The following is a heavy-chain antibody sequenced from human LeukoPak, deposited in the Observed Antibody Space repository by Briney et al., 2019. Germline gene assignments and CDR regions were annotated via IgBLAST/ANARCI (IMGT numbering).Heavy chain of an antibody. D-gene: IGHD2-21*02. Sequence: PGGSLRLSCAASGFTFSSYAMSWVRQAPGKGLEWVSAISGSGGSTYYADSVKGRFTISRDNSKNTLYLQMNSLRAEDTAVYYCAKDVYRQIVVVTAKRNWGRGTLVTVSS. CDR3: AKDVYRQIVVVTAKRN. CDR1: GFTFSSYA. V-gene: IGHV3-23*01. J-gene: IGHJ4*02. CDR2: ISGSGGST.